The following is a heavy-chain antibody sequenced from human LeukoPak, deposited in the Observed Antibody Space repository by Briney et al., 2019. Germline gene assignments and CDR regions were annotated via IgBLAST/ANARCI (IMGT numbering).Heavy chain of an antibody. CDR1: GFTFSSYS. D-gene: IGHD6-13*01. J-gene: IGHJ4*02. CDR2: ISSSSSYI. V-gene: IGHV3-21*01. CDR3: ARDIAAAGTTDY. Sequence: GGSLRLSCAASGFTFSSYSMNWVRQAPGKGLEWVSSISSSSSYIYYADSVKGRFTISRDNAKNSLYLQVNSLGAEDTAVYYCARDIAAAGTTDYWGQGTLVTVSS.